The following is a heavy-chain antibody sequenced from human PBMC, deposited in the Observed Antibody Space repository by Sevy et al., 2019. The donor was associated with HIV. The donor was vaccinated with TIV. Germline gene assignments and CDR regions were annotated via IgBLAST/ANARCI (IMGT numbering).Heavy chain of an antibody. CDR1: GYTFTGYY. Sequence: ASVKVSGKTSGYTFTGYYLHWLRQAPGQGLEWMGCINPNSGDTNYAQKFQGRVTMTRDTSIMTAYMELSRLRSDDTAVYYCARTFSGGWYVLYYFDYWGQGTLVTVSS. J-gene: IGHJ4*02. V-gene: IGHV1-2*02. D-gene: IGHD6-19*01. CDR3: ARTFSGGWYVLYYFDY. CDR2: INPNSGDT.